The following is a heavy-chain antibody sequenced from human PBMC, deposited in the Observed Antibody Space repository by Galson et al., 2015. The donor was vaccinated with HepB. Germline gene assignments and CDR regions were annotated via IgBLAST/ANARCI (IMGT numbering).Heavy chain of an antibody. D-gene: IGHD3-3*02. V-gene: IGHV3-30*04. CDR1: GVTFSSYA. CDR3: ARESPLAMYAFDT. Sequence: SLRLSCAASGVTFSSYAMHWVRQAPGKGLEWVAVISYDGSNKYYADSVKGRFTISRDNSKNTLYLQMNSLRAEDTAVYYCARESPLAMYAFDTWGQGTMVTVSS. CDR2: ISYDGSNK. J-gene: IGHJ3*02.